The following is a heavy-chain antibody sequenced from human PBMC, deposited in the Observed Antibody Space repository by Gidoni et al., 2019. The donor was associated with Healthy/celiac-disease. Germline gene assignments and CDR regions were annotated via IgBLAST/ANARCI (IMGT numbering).Heavy chain of an antibody. V-gene: IGHV3-48*01. D-gene: IGHD3-9*01. CDR1: GFTFSSYS. CDR2: ISSSSSTI. J-gene: IGHJ4*02. CDR3: ARDVMTGYYKRVDY. Sequence: ELQLVESGGGLVQPGGSLRLSCAASGFTFSSYSMNWVRQAPGKGREWVSYISSSSSTIYYADSVKGRFTISRDNAKNSLYLQMNSLRAEDTAVYYCARDVMTGYYKRVDYWGQGTLVTVSS.